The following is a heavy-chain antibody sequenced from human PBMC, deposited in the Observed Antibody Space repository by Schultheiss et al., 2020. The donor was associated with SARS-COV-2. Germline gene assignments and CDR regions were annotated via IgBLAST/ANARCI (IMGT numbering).Heavy chain of an antibody. CDR2: INPNSGGT. Sequence: ASVKVSCKASGYTFTGYYMHWVRQAPGQGLEWMGWINPNSGGTNYAQKSQGRVTMTRDTSSSTAYMELSRLRSDDTALYYCARYTPTWEYFDSWGQGTLVTVSS. D-gene: IGHD1-26*01. V-gene: IGHV1-2*02. CDR1: GYTFTGYY. J-gene: IGHJ4*02. CDR3: ARYTPTWEYFDS.